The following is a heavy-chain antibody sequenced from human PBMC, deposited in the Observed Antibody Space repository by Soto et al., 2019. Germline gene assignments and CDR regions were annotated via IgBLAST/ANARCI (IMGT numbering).Heavy chain of an antibody. V-gene: IGHV4-34*01. CDR2: INHSGST. J-gene: IGHJ6*02. Sequence: SETLSLTCAVYGGSFSGYYWSWIRQPPGKGLEWIGEINHSGSTNYNPSLKSRVTISVDTSKNQFSLKLSSVTAEDTAVYYCARERGRGHSGDFWSGYYLYYYGMDVWGQGTTVTVSS. CDR1: GGSFSGYY. CDR3: ARERGRGHSGDFWSGYYLYYYGMDV. D-gene: IGHD3-3*01.